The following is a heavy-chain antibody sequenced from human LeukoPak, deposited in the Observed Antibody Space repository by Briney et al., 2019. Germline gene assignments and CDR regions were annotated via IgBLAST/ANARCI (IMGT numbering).Heavy chain of an antibody. Sequence: SVKVSCRASGGTFSSYAISWVRQAPGQGLEWMGGIIPIFGTANYAQKFQGRVTITADESTSTAYMELSSLRSEDTAVYYCARPRSNYYDSSATFDYWGQGTLVTVSS. CDR1: GGTFSSYA. J-gene: IGHJ4*02. V-gene: IGHV1-69*13. D-gene: IGHD3-22*01. CDR3: ARPRSNYYDSSATFDY. CDR2: IIPIFGTA.